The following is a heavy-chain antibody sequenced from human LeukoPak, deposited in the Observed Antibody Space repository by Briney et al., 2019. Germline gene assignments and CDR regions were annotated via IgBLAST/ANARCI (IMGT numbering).Heavy chain of an antibody. J-gene: IGHJ4*02. Sequence: PEGSLRLSCAASGFIFSSFAMNWVRRAPGKGLEWVSYISPTYDIYYSDSVRGRFTISGDNAKNSLYLQMNSLRDEDTAVYYCARDHNWGFDYWGQGTLVAVSS. V-gene: IGHV3-48*02. CDR1: GFIFSSFA. CDR2: ISPTYDI. D-gene: IGHD7-27*01. CDR3: ARDHNWGFDY.